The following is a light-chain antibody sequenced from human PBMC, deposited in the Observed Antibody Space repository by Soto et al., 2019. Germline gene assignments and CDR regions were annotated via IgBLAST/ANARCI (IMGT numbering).Light chain of an antibody. Sequence: FGSPGQSITISCAGTRDDIGAYDYVSWYQQHPGNAPKLLVYEVTNRPSGVSDRFSGSKSGNTASLTISGLQAEDEADYYCNSYTNSSAVVFGGGTKVTVL. CDR1: RDDIGAYDY. CDR2: EVT. CDR3: NSYTNSSAVV. V-gene: IGLV2-14*01. J-gene: IGLJ2*01.